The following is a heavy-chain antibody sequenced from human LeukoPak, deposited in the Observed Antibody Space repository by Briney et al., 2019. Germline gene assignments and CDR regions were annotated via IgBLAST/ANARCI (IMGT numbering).Heavy chain of an antibody. J-gene: IGHJ4*02. CDR2: ISGSGSST. Sequence: GGSLRLSCAASGFTFSSYAMSWVRQAPGKRLEWVSAISGSGSSTYYADSVKGRFTISRDNSKNTLYLQMNSLRAEDTAVYYCAYAPFYDFWSGYHPDYWGQGTLVTVSS. CDR3: AYAPFYDFWSGYHPDY. V-gene: IGHV3-23*01. D-gene: IGHD3-3*01. CDR1: GFTFSSYA.